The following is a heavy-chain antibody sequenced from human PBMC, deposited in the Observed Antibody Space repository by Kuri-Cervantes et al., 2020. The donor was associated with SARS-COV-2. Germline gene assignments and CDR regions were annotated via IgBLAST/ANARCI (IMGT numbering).Heavy chain of an antibody. Sequence: GESLKISCAASGFTFSSYWMSWVRQAPGKGLEWVSDLSGIGGYTYYADFVKGRFTTSRDDSKNTLYVHMNNLRVDDTAVYYCVGHGSSSIWGQGTLVTVSS. V-gene: IGHV3-23*01. D-gene: IGHD6-13*01. CDR2: LSGIGGYT. J-gene: IGHJ4*02. CDR1: GFTFSSYW. CDR3: VGHGSSSI.